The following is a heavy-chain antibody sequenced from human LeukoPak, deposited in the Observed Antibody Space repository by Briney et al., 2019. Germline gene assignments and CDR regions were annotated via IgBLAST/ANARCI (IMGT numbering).Heavy chain of an antibody. CDR3: ARAVTMIGSFDY. D-gene: IGHD3-22*01. Sequence: ASVTVSCKASGYTFTSYYMHWVRQAPGQGLEWMGIINPTGGSTSYAQKFQGRVTMTRDTSTSTVYMELSSLRSEDTAVYYCARAVTMIGSFDYWGQGTLVTVSS. CDR2: INPTGGST. V-gene: IGHV1-46*01. J-gene: IGHJ4*02. CDR1: GYTFTSYY.